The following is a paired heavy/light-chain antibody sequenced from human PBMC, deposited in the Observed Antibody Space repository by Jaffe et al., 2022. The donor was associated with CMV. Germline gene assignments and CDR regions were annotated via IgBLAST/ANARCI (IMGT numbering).Light chain of an antibody. Sequence: EIVLTQSPGTLSLSPGERATLSCRASQSVDNNYLAWYQHKPGQAPRLLIYGASSKATDIPDRFSGSGSGTDFTLTISRLEPEDFAVYYCQKFGVPRTFGQGTKLEIK. CDR2: GAS. CDR1: QSVDNNY. CDR3: QKFGVPRT. V-gene: IGKV3-20*01. J-gene: IGKJ1*01.
Heavy chain of an antibody. CDR1: GFIFSNYA. CDR2: LTGSGATT. J-gene: IGHJ4*02. D-gene: IGHD3-3*01. Sequence: EVHLVESGGGLVQPGGSLRLSCAGSGFIFSNYAMSWVRQAPGKGLEWVSALTGSGATTYYADSVKGRFTVSRENSKNTLFLQMSSLRAEDTAIYYCAQDPNYFDFWSGHYTPDFDHWGQGTLVTVSS. CDR3: AQDPNYFDFWSGHYTPDFDH. V-gene: IGHV3-23*04.